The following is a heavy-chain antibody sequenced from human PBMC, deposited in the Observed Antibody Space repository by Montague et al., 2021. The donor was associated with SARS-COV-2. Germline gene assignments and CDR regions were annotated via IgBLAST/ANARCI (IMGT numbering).Heavy chain of an antibody. V-gene: IGHV4-39*01. D-gene: IGHD2/OR15-2a*01. Sequence: SETLSLTCTVSGDSISRNSYYWGWIRQPPGKGLEWIGSMPYSGSTYHNPPLKSRVSISVDTSKNQFSLKLSSMTAAETAGYYCAKSAWHNWDFDIWGRGTLVTVSS. CDR3: AKSAWHNWDFDI. J-gene: IGHJ2*01. CDR1: GDSISRNSYY. CDR2: MPYSGST.